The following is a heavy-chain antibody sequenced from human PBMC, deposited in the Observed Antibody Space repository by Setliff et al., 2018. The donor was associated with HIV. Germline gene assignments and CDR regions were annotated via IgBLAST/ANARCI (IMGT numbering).Heavy chain of an antibody. CDR3: ARKGAGTGEFDY. CDR1: GASMNSYY. CDR2: IYVNGKA. V-gene: IGHV4-4*07. Sequence: PSETLSLTCNISGASMNSYYWSWVRQSAGQELEWIGRIYVNGKANYNPSLKSRVTMSVGKSKSQFSLRLRSVTAADTAVYYCARKGAGTGEFDYWGQGTLVTVSS. D-gene: IGHD6-19*01. J-gene: IGHJ4*02.